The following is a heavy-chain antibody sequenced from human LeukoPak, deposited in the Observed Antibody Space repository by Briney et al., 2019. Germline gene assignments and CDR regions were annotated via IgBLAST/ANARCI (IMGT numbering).Heavy chain of an antibody. J-gene: IGHJ6*02. CDR2: INSDGSST. V-gene: IGHV3-74*01. D-gene: IGHD3-10*01. CDR3: ARRMSGYYGMDV. CDR1: GFTFSSYW. Sequence: GGSLRLPCEASGFTFSSYWMHWVRQAPGKGLVWVSRINSDGSSTSYADSVKGRFTISRDNAKNTLYLQMNSLRAEDTAVYYCARRMSGYYGMDVWGQGTTVTVSS.